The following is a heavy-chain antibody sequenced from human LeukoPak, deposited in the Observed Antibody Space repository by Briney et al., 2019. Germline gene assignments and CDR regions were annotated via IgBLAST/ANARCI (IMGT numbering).Heavy chain of an antibody. D-gene: IGHD1-26*01. CDR3: ARNLGATSAFDI. V-gene: IGHV1-69*05. CDR2: IIPIFGTA. J-gene: IGHJ3*02. CDR1: GGTFSSYA. Sequence: SVKVSCKASGGTFSSYAISWVRQAPGQGLEWMGRIIPIFGTANYAQKFQGRVTITTDESTSTAYMELSSLRSEDTAVYYCARNLGATSAFDIWGQGTMVTVSS.